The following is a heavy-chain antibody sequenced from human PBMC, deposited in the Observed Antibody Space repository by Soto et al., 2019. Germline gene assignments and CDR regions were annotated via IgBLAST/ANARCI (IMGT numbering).Heavy chain of an antibody. CDR3: ARHFFGSSWYYFDY. CDR1: GYIFTSYW. V-gene: IGHV5-10-1*01. CDR2: IDPSDSYT. J-gene: IGHJ4*02. Sequence: VESLKISCKGSGYIFTSYWISCVLQMPGKGLEWMGRIDPSDSYTNYSPSFQGHVTISADKSISTAYLQWSSLKASDTAMYYCARHFFGSSWYYFDYWGQGTLVTVSS. D-gene: IGHD6-13*01.